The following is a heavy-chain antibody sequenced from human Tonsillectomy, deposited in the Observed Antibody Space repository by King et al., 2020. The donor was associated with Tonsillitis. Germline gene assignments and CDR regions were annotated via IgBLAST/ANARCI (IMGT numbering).Heavy chain of an antibody. D-gene: IGHD2-21*02. Sequence: QLQESGSGLVKPSQTLSLTCAVSGGSISSGGYSWSWIRQPPGKGLEWIGYIYHSGSTYYNPSLKSRVTISVDRSKNQFSLKLSSVTAADTAVYYCARGREYRVVTAIGSNWFDPWGQGTLVTVSS. CDR3: ARGREYRVVTAIGSNWFDP. J-gene: IGHJ5*02. V-gene: IGHV4-30-2*01. CDR2: IYHSGST. CDR1: GGSISSGGYS.